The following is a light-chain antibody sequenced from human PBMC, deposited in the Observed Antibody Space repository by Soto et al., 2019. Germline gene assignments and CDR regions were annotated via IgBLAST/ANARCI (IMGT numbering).Light chain of an antibody. CDR2: DDR. CDR1: NVGSKS. Sequence: SYELTQPPSVSVAPGQTARITCGGNNVGSKSVHWFQQKPGQAPVLVVYDDRDRPSGIPERFSGSNAGNTATLTISRVEAGDEADYFCQVSDSDSDHYVFGTGTKVTVL. V-gene: IGLV3-21*02. CDR3: QVSDSDSDHYV. J-gene: IGLJ1*01.